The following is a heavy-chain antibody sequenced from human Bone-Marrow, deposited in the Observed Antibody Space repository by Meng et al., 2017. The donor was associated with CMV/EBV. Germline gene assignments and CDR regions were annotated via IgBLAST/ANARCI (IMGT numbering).Heavy chain of an antibody. CDR2: ISYDGSNK. D-gene: IGHD1-26*01. J-gene: IGHJ6*02. CDR1: GFTFSSYA. V-gene: IGHV3-30*04. CDR3: ARVEGGSYHGMDV. Sequence: GGSLRLSCAASGFTFSSYAMHWVRQAPGKGLEWVAVISYDGSNKYYADSVKGRFTISRDNSKNTLYLQMNSLRAEDTAVYYCARVEGGSYHGMDVWGQGTTVTVSS.